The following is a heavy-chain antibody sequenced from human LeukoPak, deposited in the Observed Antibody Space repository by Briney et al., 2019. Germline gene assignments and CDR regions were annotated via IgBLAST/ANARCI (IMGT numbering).Heavy chain of an antibody. J-gene: IGHJ4*02. V-gene: IGHV4-39*01. CDR2: ILYSGTT. CDR1: GDSIITSSYF. D-gene: IGHD1-1*01. Sequence: PSETLSLTCSVSGDSIITSSYFWGWIRQPPGKGLEWIGSILYSGTTYYKPSLKSRVTISVDTSKNQFSLELTSVTAADTAVYYCARHRWTGTYNFDYWGQGSLVTVSS. CDR3: ARHRWTGTYNFDY.